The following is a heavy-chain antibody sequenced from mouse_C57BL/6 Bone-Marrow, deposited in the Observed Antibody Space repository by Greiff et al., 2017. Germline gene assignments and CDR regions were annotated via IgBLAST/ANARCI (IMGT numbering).Heavy chain of an antibody. Sequence: QVQLQQSGAELVKPGASVKLSCKASGYTFTSYWMHWVKQRPGQGLEWIGMIHPNSGSTNYNEKFKSKATLTVDKTSSTSFMQLSSLTSDDSAVYYFARCDGYSVFYAMDYWGQGTSVTVSS. CDR1: GYTFTSYW. V-gene: IGHV1-64*01. CDR3: ARCDGYSVFYAMDY. D-gene: IGHD2-3*01. CDR2: IHPNSGST. J-gene: IGHJ4*01.